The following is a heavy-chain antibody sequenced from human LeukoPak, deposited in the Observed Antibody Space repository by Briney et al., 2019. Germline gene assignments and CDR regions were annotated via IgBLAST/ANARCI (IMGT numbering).Heavy chain of an antibody. V-gene: IGHV3-23*01. CDR1: GFTFSSYE. Sequence: PGGSLRLSCAASGFTFSSYEMHWVRQAPGKGLEWVSAISGSGGSTYYADSVKGRFTISRDNSKNTLYLQMNSLRAEDTAVYYCARGRSGSQGFDYWGQGTLVTVSS. J-gene: IGHJ4*02. CDR2: ISGSGGST. CDR3: ARGRSGSQGFDY. D-gene: IGHD1-26*01.